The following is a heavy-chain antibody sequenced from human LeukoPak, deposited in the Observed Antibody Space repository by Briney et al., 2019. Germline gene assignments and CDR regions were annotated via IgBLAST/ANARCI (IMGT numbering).Heavy chain of an antibody. CDR2: INPNSGGT. V-gene: IGHV1-2*02. D-gene: IGHD6-6*01. CDR3: ARGQLPDYYYYYMDV. Sequence: GASVKVSCKASGYTFTGYYMHWVRQAPGQGLEWMGWINPNSGGTNYAQKFQGRVTMTRDTSISTAYMELNSLRTEDTALYYCARGQLPDYYYYYMDVWGKGTTVTVSS. J-gene: IGHJ6*03. CDR1: GYTFTGYY.